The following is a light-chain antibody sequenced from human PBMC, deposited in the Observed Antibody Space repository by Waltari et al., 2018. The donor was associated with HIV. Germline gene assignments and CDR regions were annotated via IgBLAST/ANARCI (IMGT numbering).Light chain of an antibody. V-gene: IGLV3-9*01. CDR1: NIGSKN. CDR3: QVWDSSTVV. CDR2: RNS. J-gene: IGLJ2*01. Sequence: SYELTQPLSVSVALGQTARISCGGNNIGSKNVHWYQQKPGQAPVMVIYRNSDRPSGIPERFSGSNSGNTATLTISRPQAGDEADYYCQVWDSSTVVFGGGTKLTVL.